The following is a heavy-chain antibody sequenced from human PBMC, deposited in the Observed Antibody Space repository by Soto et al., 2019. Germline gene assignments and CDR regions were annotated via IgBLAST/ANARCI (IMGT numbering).Heavy chain of an antibody. Sequence: EVQLVESGGGLVQPGGSLRLSCAASGFTFSSYWMSWVRQAPGKGLEWVANIKQDGSEKYYVDSVKGRFTISRDNAKNPLYLQMKSLRGEGTAVYYCAREGSSGYYYYYGMDVWGQGTTVTVSS. J-gene: IGHJ6*02. CDR1: GFTFSSYW. CDR3: AREGSSGYYYYYGMDV. V-gene: IGHV3-7*04. CDR2: IKQDGSEK. D-gene: IGHD6-13*01.